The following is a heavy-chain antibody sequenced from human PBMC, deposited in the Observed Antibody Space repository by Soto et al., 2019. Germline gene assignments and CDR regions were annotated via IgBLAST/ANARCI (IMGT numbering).Heavy chain of an antibody. CDR2: ISSSGSTI. CDR3: AIVVVVAALPFDY. D-gene: IGHD2-15*01. Sequence: EVQLVESGGGLVQPGGSLRLSCAASGFTFSSYEMNWVRQAPGKGLECVSYISSSGSTIYYADSVKGRFTISRDNAKNSLYLQMNSLRAEDAAVYYCAIVVVVAALPFDYWGQGTLVTVSS. V-gene: IGHV3-48*03. CDR1: GFTFSSYE. J-gene: IGHJ4*02.